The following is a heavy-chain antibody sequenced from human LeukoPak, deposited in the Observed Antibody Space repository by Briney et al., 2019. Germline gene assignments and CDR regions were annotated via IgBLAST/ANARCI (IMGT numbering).Heavy chain of an antibody. CDR3: ARDLYDSSGYGAFDI. V-gene: IGHV4-31*03. Sequence: SETLSLTCTVSGGSISSGGYYWSWIRQHPGKGLEWIGYIYYSGSTYYNPSLKSRVTISVDTSKNQFSLKLSSVTAADTAVYYCARDLYDSSGYGAFDIWGQGTMVTVSS. J-gene: IGHJ3*02. CDR1: GGSISSGGYY. CDR2: IYYSGST. D-gene: IGHD3-22*01.